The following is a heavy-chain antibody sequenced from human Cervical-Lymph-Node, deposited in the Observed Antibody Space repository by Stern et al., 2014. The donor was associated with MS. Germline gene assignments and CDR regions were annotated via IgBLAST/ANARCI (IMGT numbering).Heavy chain of an antibody. D-gene: IGHD3-9*01. J-gene: IGHJ4*02. CDR3: AKAKRGYFGHIDF. V-gene: IGHV3-30*18. Sequence: VHLVESGGGVVQPGRSLRLSCEASGFIFTNYGMHWVRQAPGKGLDWVAVISDDGSVKYYSASAKGRFDISRDNSKQTVHLQMNSLTPEDTGLYYCAKAKRGYFGHIDFWGQGTLVSVSS. CDR1: GFIFTNYG. CDR2: ISDDGSVK.